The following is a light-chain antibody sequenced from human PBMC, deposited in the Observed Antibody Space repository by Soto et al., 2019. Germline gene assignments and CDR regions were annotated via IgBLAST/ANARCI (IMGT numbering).Light chain of an antibody. CDR3: QQYNTWLWT. CDR2: GAS. J-gene: IGKJ1*01. CDR1: QSVNAN. V-gene: IGKV3-15*01. Sequence: EVVMTQSPATLSVSPGERATLSCRASQSVNANLAWYQQKPGQAPRLLIHGASNRATGIPARFSGSGFGTEFILTYSILQSEDFAIYYCQQYNTWLWTFGKGTKVEI.